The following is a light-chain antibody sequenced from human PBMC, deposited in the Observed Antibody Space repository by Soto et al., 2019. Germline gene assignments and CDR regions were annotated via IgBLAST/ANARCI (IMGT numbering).Light chain of an antibody. J-gene: IGKJ1*01. Sequence: DIHLTQSPSCLSASVGGRVTMPCRPSQAVRNNMAWYQQKPGKPPMLLIYEESTLHSGVPSRFSGSGSTTKFTLTISSLQPDDFAAYYCQQYNSFSWTFGQGTKVDIK. V-gene: IGKV1-9*01. CDR3: QQYNSFSWT. CDR1: QAVRNN. CDR2: EES.